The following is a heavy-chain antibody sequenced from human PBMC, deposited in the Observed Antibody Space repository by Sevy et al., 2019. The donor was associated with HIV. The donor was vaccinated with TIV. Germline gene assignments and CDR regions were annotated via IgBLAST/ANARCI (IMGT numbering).Heavy chain of an antibody. Sequence: SETLSLTRAVSGGSISSDNYSWSWMRQPLGKGLEWIGYIYHSGSAHYNLSLKSRVTISIDRSKNQFSLKLTSVTAADTAVYYCARDALATGWFDPWGQGTLVTVSS. D-gene: IGHD3-10*01. CDR3: ARDALATGWFDP. CDR2: IYHSGSA. J-gene: IGHJ5*02. V-gene: IGHV4-30-2*01. CDR1: GGSISSDNYS.